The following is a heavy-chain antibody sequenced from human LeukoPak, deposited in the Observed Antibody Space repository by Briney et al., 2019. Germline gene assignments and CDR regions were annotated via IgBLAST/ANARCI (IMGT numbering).Heavy chain of an antibody. D-gene: IGHD1-14*01. CDR3: ARGPTGRLDH. V-gene: IGHV1-2*02. J-gene: IGHJ4*02. CDR2: INPNSGDT. Sequence: ASVKVSCKASGYTFTGCYMHWVRQAPGQGLEWMGWINPNSGDTNYAQKFQGRVTMTSDTSISTVYMELNSLRSDDTAVFYCARGPTGRLDHWGQGTLVTVSS. CDR1: GYTFTGCY.